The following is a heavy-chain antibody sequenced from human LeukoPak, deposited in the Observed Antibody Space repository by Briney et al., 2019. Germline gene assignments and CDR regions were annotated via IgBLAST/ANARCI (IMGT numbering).Heavy chain of an antibody. CDR3: AKRRDGAFDI. CDR1: GDSISSSSYF. D-gene: IGHD5-24*01. CDR2: IYYSGSS. J-gene: IGHJ3*02. Sequence: SETLSLTCTASGDSISSSSYFWGWIRQPPGKGLEWIGSIYYSGSSSYSPSLKSRVTISVDTSKSQFSLKLSSVTAADTAVYYWAKRRDGAFDIWGQGTMVTVSS. V-gene: IGHV4-39*07.